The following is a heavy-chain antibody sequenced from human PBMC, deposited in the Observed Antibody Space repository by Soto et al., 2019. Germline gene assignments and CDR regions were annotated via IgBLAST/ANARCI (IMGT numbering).Heavy chain of an antibody. CDR2: MYYSGST. V-gene: IGHV4-39*01. CDR1: GASISSSSYY. J-gene: IGHJ4*02. CDR3: ATLKGIAVAGIQY. Sequence: QLQLQESGPGLVKPSETLSLKCTVSGASISSSSYYWGWIRQPPGKGLEYIGSMYYSGSTYYNPSLESRLTISAAMSKHLFSLKLSSVTAAATVVYYCATLKGIAVAGIQYWGQGTLVTVSS. D-gene: IGHD6-19*01.